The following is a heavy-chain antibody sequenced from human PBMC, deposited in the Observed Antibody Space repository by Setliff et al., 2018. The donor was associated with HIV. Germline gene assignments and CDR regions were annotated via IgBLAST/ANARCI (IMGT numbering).Heavy chain of an antibody. CDR3: ASIELAAMVPVDY. CDR1: GFSFSNYT. V-gene: IGHV3-21*01. CDR2: ISSSSYYI. Sequence: GGSLRLSCAVAGFSFSNYTMNWVRQAPGKGLEWVSSISSSSYYIYYADSVKGRFTISRDNAKNSLFLQMNSLRAEDTAVYYCASIELAAMVPVDYWGQGTLVTVSS. J-gene: IGHJ4*02. D-gene: IGHD5-18*01.